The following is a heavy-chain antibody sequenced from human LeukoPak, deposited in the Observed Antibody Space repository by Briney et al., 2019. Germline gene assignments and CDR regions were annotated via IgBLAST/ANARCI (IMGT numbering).Heavy chain of an antibody. CDR3: ARDPDSGSYYGGDY. V-gene: IGHV4-38-2*02. D-gene: IGHD1-26*01. CDR1: GYSISSGYY. Sequence: PSETLSLTCTVSGYSISSGYYWGWIRQPPGKGLEWIGSIYHSGSTYYNPSLKSRVTISVDTSKNQFSLKLSSVTAADTAVYYCARDPDSGSYYGGDYWGQGTLVTVSS. CDR2: IYHSGST. J-gene: IGHJ4*02.